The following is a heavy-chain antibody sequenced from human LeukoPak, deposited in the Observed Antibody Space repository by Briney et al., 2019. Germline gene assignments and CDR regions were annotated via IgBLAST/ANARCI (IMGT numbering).Heavy chain of an antibody. CDR2: MNSNSGNT. CDR3: ARDLGLNYYDSSGYRQMVGGRFDY. CDR1: GYTFTSYD. D-gene: IGHD3-22*01. V-gene: IGHV1-8*03. Sequence: AASVKVSCKASGYTFTSYDINWVRQATGQGLEWMGWMNSNSGNTGYAQKFQGRVTITTDESTSTAYMELSSLRSEDTAVYYCARDLGLNYYDSSGYRQMVGGRFDYWGQGTLVTVSS. J-gene: IGHJ4*02.